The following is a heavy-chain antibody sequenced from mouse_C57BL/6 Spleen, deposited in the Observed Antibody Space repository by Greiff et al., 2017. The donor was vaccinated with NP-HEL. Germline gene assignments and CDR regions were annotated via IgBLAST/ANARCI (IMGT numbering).Heavy chain of an antibody. D-gene: IGHD2-1*01. V-gene: IGHV1-52*01. CDR1: GYTFTSYW. CDR2: IDPSDSET. Sequence: QVQLQQPGAELVRPGSSVKLSCKASGYTFTSYWMHWVKQRPIQGLEWIGNIDPSDSETHYNQKFKDKATLTVDKSSSTAYMQLSSLTSEDSAVYYCARGSYGNYKDYWGQGTTLTVSS. J-gene: IGHJ2*01. CDR3: ARGSYGNYKDY.